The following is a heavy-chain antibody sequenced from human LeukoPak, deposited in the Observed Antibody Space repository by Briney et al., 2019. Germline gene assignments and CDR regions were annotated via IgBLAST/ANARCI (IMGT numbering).Heavy chain of an antibody. D-gene: IGHD1-26*01. J-gene: IGHJ4*02. CDR2: ISAYNGNT. V-gene: IGHV1-18*01. Sequence: ASVKVSCKASGYTFTSYGISWVRQAPGQGLEWMGWISAYNGNTNYAQKLQGRVTMTTDTSTSTAYVELRSLRSDDTAVYYCARVSGSYASPTPFDYWGQGTLVTVSS. CDR1: GYTFTSYG. CDR3: ARVSGSYASPTPFDY.